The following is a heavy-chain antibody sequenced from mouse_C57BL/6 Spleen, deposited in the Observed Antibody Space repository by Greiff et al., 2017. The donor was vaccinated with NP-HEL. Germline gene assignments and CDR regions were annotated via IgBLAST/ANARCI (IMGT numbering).Heavy chain of an antibody. V-gene: IGHV1-69*01. Sequence: QVQLQQPGAELVRPGASVKLSCKASGYTFTSYWMHWVKQRPGQGLEWIGEIDPSDSDTNYNQKFKGKSTLTVEKSSSTAYMQLSSLTSEDSAVYYCAIRTYFYAMDSSVQATSVPVSS. J-gene: IGHJ4*01. CDR2: IDPSDSDT. CDR1: GYTFTSYW. CDR3: AIRTYFYAMDS.